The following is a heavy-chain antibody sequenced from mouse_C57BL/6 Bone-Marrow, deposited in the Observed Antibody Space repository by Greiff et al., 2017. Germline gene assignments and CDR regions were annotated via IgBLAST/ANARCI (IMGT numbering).Heavy chain of an antibody. CDR2: IDPSDSYT. J-gene: IGHJ1*03. Sequence: QVQLQQPGAELVRPGPSVKLSCKASGYTFTSYWMHWVKQRPGQGLEWIGVIDPSDSYTNYNQKFKGKATLTVDTSSSTAYMQLSSLTSEDSAVYYCARSFYWYFDVWGTGTTVTVSS. CDR1: GYTFTSYW. V-gene: IGHV1-59*01. CDR3: ARSFYWYFDV.